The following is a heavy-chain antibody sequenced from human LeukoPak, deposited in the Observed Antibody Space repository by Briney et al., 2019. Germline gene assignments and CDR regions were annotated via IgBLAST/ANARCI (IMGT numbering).Heavy chain of an antibody. D-gene: IGHD4-23*01. CDR1: GDSISSGDYY. CDR3: ARDNYGGNSFLFDY. CDR2: ISSSGST. J-gene: IGHJ4*02. V-gene: IGHV4-61*02. Sequence: SETLSLTCTVSGDSISSGDYYWSWIRQPAGKGLEWIGRISSSGSTNYNPSLKSRATISVDTSKNQFSLKLSSVTAADTAVYYCARDNYGGNSFLFDYWGQGTLVTVSS.